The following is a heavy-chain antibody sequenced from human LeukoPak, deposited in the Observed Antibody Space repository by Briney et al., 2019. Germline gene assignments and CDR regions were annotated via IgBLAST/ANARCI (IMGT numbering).Heavy chain of an antibody. CDR2: INPNSGGT. CDR3: ARDYDSSGPFDY. CDR1: GYTFTGYY. D-gene: IGHD3-22*01. J-gene: IGHJ4*02. V-gene: IGHV1-2*02. Sequence: GASVKVSCKASGYTFTGYYMHWVRQAPGRGLEWMGWINPNSGGTNYAQKFQGRVTMTRDTSISTAYMELSRLRSDDTAVYYCARDYDSSGPFDYWGQGTLVTVSS.